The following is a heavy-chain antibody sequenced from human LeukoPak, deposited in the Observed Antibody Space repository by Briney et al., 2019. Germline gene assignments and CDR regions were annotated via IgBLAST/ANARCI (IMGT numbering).Heavy chain of an antibody. CDR2: ISAYNGYT. Sequence: GASVKVSCKASGYTFTSYGISWVRQAPGQGLEWMGWISAYNGYTNYAQKLQDRVTLTTDTSTSTAYMELRSLRSDGTAVYYCARQGPLYCGGDCYAFDIWGQGTMVTVSS. CDR3: ARQGPLYCGGDCYAFDI. D-gene: IGHD2-21*02. V-gene: IGHV1-18*01. CDR1: GYTFTSYG. J-gene: IGHJ3*02.